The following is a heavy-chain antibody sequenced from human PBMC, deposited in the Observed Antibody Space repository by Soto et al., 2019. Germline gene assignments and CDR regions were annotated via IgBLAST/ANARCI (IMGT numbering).Heavy chain of an antibody. V-gene: IGHV4-59*01. J-gene: IGHJ4*02. CDR1: GGSISSYY. Sequence: QVQLQESGPGLVKPSETLSLTCTVSGGSISSYYWSWIRQPPGKGLEWIGYIYYSGSTNYNPSLKSRVTISVDTSKNQFSLKLSSVTAADTAVYYCATSPDSYSNYFDYWGQGTLVTVSS. CDR2: IYYSGST. CDR3: ATSPDSYSNYFDY. D-gene: IGHD4-4*01.